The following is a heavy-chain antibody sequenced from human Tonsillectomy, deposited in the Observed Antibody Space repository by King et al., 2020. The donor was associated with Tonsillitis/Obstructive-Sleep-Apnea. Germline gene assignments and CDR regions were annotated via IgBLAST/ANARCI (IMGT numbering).Heavy chain of an antibody. CDR3: ARDMVLEAGGDAFHM. CDR2: IYYSGSA. J-gene: IGHJ3*02. Sequence: VQLQESGPGLVKPSETLSLTCTVSGGSISSYYWSWIRQPPGKGLEWIGYIYYSGSANSNPSLKSRVTMTVDRPKKQFSLKLSSVTDADTAVYFCARDMVLEAGGDAFHMWGRGTMVTGSS. V-gene: IGHV4-59*01. D-gene: IGHD2-8*01. CDR1: GGSISSYY.